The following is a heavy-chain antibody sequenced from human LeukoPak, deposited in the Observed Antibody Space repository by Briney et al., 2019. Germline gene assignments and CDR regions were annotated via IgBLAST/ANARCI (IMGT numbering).Heavy chain of an antibody. J-gene: IGHJ4*02. Sequence: GGSLRLSCAASGFTFGDTWMNWVRQVPGQGLEWVANIKQDGSEKFYVASVKGRFAISRDNGKSSLYLQMNSLRAEDTALYYCATSYDMGWLIGYWGQGTLVTVSS. CDR2: IKQDGSEK. CDR3: ATSYDMGWLIGY. V-gene: IGHV3-7*03. D-gene: IGHD3/OR15-3a*01. CDR1: GFTFGDTW.